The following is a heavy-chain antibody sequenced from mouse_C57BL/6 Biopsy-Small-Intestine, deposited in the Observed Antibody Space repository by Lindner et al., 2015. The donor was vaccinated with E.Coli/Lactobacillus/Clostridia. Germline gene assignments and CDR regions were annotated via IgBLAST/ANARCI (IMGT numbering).Heavy chain of an antibody. CDR2: INPNYGTT. Sequence: CELQESGPELVKPGASVKISCKASGYSFTDYNMNWVKQSNGKSLEWIGVINPNYGTTSYSQKFKGKATLTVDQSSSTAYMQLNSLTSEDSAVHYCARHYAEGFAYWGQGTLVTVSA. D-gene: IGHD1-1*01. CDR1: GYSFTDYN. CDR3: ARHYAEGFAY. V-gene: IGHV1-39*01. J-gene: IGHJ3*01.